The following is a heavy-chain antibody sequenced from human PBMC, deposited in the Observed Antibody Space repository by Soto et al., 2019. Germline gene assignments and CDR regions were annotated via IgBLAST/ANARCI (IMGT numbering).Heavy chain of an antibody. J-gene: IGHJ4*02. CDR1: GDSMTNDY. CDR3: ARATVKQGATLFDF. CDR2: INHGGFT. Sequence: SETLSLTCIVSGDSMTNDYWTWIRRPPGKGLEWIAEINHGGFTNYNPSFKSRVTISRDTSTNQISLKLTSVTAADSAVYYCARATVKQGATLFDFWGQGTLVTVSS. D-gene: IGHD1-26*01. V-gene: IGHV4-34*01.